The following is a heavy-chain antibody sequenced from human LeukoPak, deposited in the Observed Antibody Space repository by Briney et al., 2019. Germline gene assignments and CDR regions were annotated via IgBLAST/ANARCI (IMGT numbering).Heavy chain of an antibody. V-gene: IGHV1-69*05. Sequence: SVKVSCKASGGTFSSYAISWVRQAPGQGLEWMGRIIPIFGTANYAQKLQGRVTITTDESTSTAYMELSSLRSEDTAVYYCASIRRYSGSYTFDYWGQGTLVTVSS. J-gene: IGHJ4*02. CDR3: ASIRRYSGSYTFDY. CDR2: IIPIFGTA. D-gene: IGHD1-26*01. CDR1: GGTFSSYA.